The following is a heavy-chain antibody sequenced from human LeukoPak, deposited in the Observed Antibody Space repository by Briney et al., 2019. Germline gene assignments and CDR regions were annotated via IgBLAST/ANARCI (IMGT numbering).Heavy chain of an antibody. CDR1: GGSFSGYY. Sequence: SETLSLTCAVYGGSFSGYYWSWIRQPPGKGLEWIGEINHSGSTNYNPSLKSRVTISVDTSKNQFSLKLSSVTAADTAVYYCARGWFCSSTSCYPTINWFDPWGQGTLVTVSS. D-gene: IGHD2-2*01. J-gene: IGHJ5*02. CDR3: ARGWFCSSTSCYPTINWFDP. CDR2: INHSGST. V-gene: IGHV4-34*01.